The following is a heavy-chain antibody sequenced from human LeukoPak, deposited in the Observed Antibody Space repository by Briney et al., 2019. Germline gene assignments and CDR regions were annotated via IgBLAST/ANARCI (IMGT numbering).Heavy chain of an antibody. Sequence: PGGSLRLSCAASGFTFSSYSMNWVRQAPGKGLEWVSYIRRSSGPIYYADSVKGRFTISRDNSKNTLYVQVNSLGTEDTAAYYCAKGSYYDSSGSFYFDYWGQGTLVTVSS. CDR3: AKGSYYDSSGSFYFDY. V-gene: IGHV3-48*01. J-gene: IGHJ4*02. CDR1: GFTFSSYS. CDR2: IRRSSGPI. D-gene: IGHD3-22*01.